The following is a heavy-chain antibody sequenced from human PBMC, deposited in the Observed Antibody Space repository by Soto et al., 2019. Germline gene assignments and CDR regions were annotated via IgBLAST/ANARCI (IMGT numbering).Heavy chain of an antibody. CDR3: KKTASMTIRDGLDH. V-gene: IGHV3-23*01. CDR1: GFTFSSYA. J-gene: IGHJ4*02. CDR2: ISGSGSNP. D-gene: IGHD6-25*01. Sequence: VQVLESGGGLVQPGGSLRLSCAASGFTFSSYAMSWVRQAPGQGLGWVSAISGSGSNPYYADSVKGRFTITSDNTKNTLHLQMNSRGAEATALYYWKKTASMTIRDGLDHWGQGALVTVSS.